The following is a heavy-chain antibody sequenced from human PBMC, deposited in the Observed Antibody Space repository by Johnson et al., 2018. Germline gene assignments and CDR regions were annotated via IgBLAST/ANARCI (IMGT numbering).Heavy chain of an antibody. CDR3: ARSTGGNSFPYYYYGMDV. CDR2: IYSGGST. CDR1: GFTFSSYS. Sequence: VQLVQSGGGLVKPGGSLRLSCAASGFTFSSYSMNWVRQAPGKGLEWVSVIYSGGSTYYADSVKGRFTISRDNSKNTLYLQMNSLRAEDTAGYYCARSTGGNSFPYYYYGMDVWGQGTTVTVSS. V-gene: IGHV3-66*01. J-gene: IGHJ6*02. D-gene: IGHD4-23*01.